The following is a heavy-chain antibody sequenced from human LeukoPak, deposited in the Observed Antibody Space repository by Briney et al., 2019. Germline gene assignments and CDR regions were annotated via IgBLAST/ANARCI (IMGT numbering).Heavy chain of an antibody. CDR1: GFTVSSNY. V-gene: IGHV3-66*01. Sequence: PGGSLRLSCAASGFTVSSNYMSWVRQAPGKGLGWVSVIYSGGSTYYADSVRGRFTISRDNSKNTLYLQMNSLRAEDTAVYYCARDYRNYDILTGYIRDAFDIWGQGTMVTVSS. CDR3: ARDYRNYDILTGYIRDAFDI. CDR2: IYSGGST. D-gene: IGHD3-9*01. J-gene: IGHJ3*02.